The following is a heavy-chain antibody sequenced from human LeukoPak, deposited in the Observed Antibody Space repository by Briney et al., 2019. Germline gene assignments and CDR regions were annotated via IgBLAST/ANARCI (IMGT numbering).Heavy chain of an antibody. Sequence: SETLSLTCDVSGYSDYHWGWVRQPPGKGLEWIGTLMSTGSALYNPSLQRRGTMSLDTSTDQFSLNLKSVTAADTAVYYCVRVILSKLERRTPYFYFDLWGRGTLVTVSS. CDR2: LMSTGSA. CDR1: GYSDYH. V-gene: IGHV4-38-2*01. J-gene: IGHJ2*01. D-gene: IGHD1-1*01. CDR3: VRVILSKLERRTPYFYFDL.